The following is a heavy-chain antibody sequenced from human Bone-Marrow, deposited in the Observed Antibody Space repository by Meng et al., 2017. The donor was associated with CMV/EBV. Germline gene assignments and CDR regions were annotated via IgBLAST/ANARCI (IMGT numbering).Heavy chain of an antibody. D-gene: IGHD2-2*02. Sequence: SVKVSCKASGGTFSSYAISWVRQAPGQGLEWMGGIIPIFGTANYAQKFQGRVTITTDESTSTAYMELSSLRSEDTAVYYCARVSGCSSTSCHNYYYYYGMAVWGQGPTVTFYS. J-gene: IGHJ6*02. V-gene: IGHV1-69*05. CDR2: IIPIFGTA. CDR3: ARVSGCSSTSCHNYYYYYGMAV. CDR1: GGTFSSYA.